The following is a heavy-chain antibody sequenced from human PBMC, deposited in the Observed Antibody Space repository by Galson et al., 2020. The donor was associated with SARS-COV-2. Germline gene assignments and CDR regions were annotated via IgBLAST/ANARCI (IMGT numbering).Heavy chain of an antibody. CDR3: ARQNRILGSYYGPFDI. Sequence: ASETLSLTCVVSGGSISSSSYYWGWIRQPPGKGLEWIGSIYYGGSTYYNPSLKRRVTISVDTSKNQFTLKLSSVTAADTAVYYCARQNRILGSYYGPFDIWGQGTMVSVSS. D-gene: IGHD3-22*01. J-gene: IGHJ3*02. CDR2: IYYGGST. CDR1: GGSISSSSYY. V-gene: IGHV4-39*01.